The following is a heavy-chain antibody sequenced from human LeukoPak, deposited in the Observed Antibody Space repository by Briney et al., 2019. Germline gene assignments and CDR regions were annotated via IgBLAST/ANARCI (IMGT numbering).Heavy chain of an antibody. Sequence: SETLSLTCTVSGGSISSYYWSWIRQPPGKGLEWIGYIYYSGSTNYNPSLKSRVTISVDTSKNQFSLKLSSATAADTAVYYCARERQRYYDSSGYQNWFDPWGQGTLVTVSS. J-gene: IGHJ5*02. D-gene: IGHD3-22*01. CDR1: GGSISSYY. V-gene: IGHV4-59*01. CDR3: ARERQRYYDSSGYQNWFDP. CDR2: IYYSGST.